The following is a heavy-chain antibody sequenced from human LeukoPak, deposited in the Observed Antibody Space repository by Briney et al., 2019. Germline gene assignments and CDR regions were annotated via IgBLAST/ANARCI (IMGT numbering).Heavy chain of an antibody. D-gene: IGHD1-1*01. J-gene: IGHJ6*02. CDR2: INPNSGGK. V-gene: IGHV1-2*02. Sequence: ASVKVSCKASGYTFTGFYMHWVRQAPGQGLEWMGWINPNSGGKNYAQKFQGRVTMTRDTSISTAYMELSRLRSDDTAVYYCARGGRTPAGTVYNGMDVWGQGTTVTVSS. CDR1: GYTFTGFY. CDR3: ARGGRTPAGTVYNGMDV.